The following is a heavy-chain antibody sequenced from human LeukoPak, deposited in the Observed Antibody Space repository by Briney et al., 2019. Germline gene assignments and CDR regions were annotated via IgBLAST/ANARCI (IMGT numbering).Heavy chain of an antibody. J-gene: IGHJ6*03. V-gene: IGHV4-34*01. CDR1: GGSFSGYY. CDR2: INHSGST. Sequence: SETLSLTCAVYGGSFSGYYWGWIRQPPGKGLEWIGEINHSGSTNYNPSLKSRVTISVDTSKNQFSLKLSSVTAADTAVYYCARVDCSSTSCYHYMDVWGKGTTVTVSS. CDR3: ARVDCSSTSCYHYMDV. D-gene: IGHD2-2*01.